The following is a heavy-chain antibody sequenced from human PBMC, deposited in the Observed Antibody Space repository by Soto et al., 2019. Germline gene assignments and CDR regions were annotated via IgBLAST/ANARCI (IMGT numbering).Heavy chain of an antibody. CDR2: IIPIFGTA. CDR1: GGTFSSYA. Sequence: QVQLVQSGAEVKKPGSSVKVSCKASGGTFSSYAISWVRQAPGQGLEWMGGIIPIFGTANYAQKFQGRVTITADDSTSTAYMELSSLRSEDTAVYYCARDISDDFWSGYAYYYYGMDVWGQGTTVTVSS. J-gene: IGHJ6*02. V-gene: IGHV1-69*01. D-gene: IGHD3-3*01. CDR3: ARDISDDFWSGYAYYYYGMDV.